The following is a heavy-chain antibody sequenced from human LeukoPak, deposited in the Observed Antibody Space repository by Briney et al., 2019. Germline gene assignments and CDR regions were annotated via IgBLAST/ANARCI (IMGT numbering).Heavy chain of an antibody. Sequence: PGGSLRLSCAASGSTFSSYAMHWVRQAPGKGLEWVAVISYDGSNKYYADSVKGRFTISRDNSKNTLYLQMNSLRAEDTAVYYCARAREFDYWGQGTLVTVSS. CDR3: ARAREFDY. J-gene: IGHJ4*02. CDR2: ISYDGSNK. CDR1: GSTFSSYA. V-gene: IGHV3-30-3*01.